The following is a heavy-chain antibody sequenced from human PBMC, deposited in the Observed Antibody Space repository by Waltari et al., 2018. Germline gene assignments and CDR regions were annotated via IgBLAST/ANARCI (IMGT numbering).Heavy chain of an antibody. CDR1: GFTFSSYW. J-gene: IGHJ5*02. Sequence: EVQLVESGGGLVQPGGSLRLSCAASGFTFSSYWMSWVRQAPGKGLEWVTNIKQDGSEKYYVDSVKGRFTISRDNSKNTLYLQMNSLRAEDTAVYYCARALGAIGRFDPWGQGTLVTVSS. CDR3: ARALGAIGRFDP. CDR2: IKQDGSEK. V-gene: IGHV3-7*01. D-gene: IGHD2-21*01.